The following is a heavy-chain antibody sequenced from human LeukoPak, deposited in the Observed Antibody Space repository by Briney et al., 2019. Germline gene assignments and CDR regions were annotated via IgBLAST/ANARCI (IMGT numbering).Heavy chain of an antibody. CDR1: GFTFSSYA. CDR2: ISGSGDNT. J-gene: IGHJ4*02. Sequence: GGSLRLSCAASGFTFSSYAMSWVRQAPGKGLEWVSGISGSGDNTYSADSVKGRFTISRDTSKNTLYVQVNSLGTEDTAAYYCAKGSYYDSSGSFYFDYWGQGTLVTVSS. D-gene: IGHD3-22*01. CDR3: AKGSYYDSSGSFYFDY. V-gene: IGHV3-23*01.